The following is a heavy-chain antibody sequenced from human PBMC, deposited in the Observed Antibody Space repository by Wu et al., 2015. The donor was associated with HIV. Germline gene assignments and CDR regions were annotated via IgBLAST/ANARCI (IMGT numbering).Heavy chain of an antibody. J-gene: IGHJ6*02. V-gene: IGHV1-69*05. Sequence: QVQLMQSGAEVKKPGSSVKVSCKASGATFISYSITWVRQAPGQGLEWMGGFIPIFGTANYAQKFQGRLTITTDESTATGYMELSSLRSDDTAVYYCARDLARETMIRDRPRYGLDVWGQGTTVTVSS. CDR1: GATFISYS. D-gene: IGHD3-10*01. CDR2: FIPIFGTA. CDR3: ARDLARETMIRDRPRYGLDV.